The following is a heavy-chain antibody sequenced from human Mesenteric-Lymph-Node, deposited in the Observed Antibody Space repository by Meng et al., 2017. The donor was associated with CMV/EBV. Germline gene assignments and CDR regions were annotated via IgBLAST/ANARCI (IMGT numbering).Heavy chain of an antibody. CDR2: IYWDDDK. D-gene: IGHD6-13*01. CDR1: GFSLSTSGVG. CDR3: AHSSGIAAAGPFYFDY. J-gene: IGHJ4*02. V-gene: IGHV2-5*02. Sequence: QITLKESGPTLVKPTQTLTLTCTFPGFSLSTSGVGVGWIRQPPGKALEWLALIYWDDDKRYSPSLKSRLTITKDTSKNQVVLTMTNMDPVDTATYYCAHSSGIAAAGPFYFDYRGQGTLVTVSS.